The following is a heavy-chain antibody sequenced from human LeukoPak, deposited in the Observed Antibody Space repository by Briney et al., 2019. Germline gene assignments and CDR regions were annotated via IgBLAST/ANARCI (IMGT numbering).Heavy chain of an antibody. Sequence: LSGGSLRLSCAASGFTFRNFGMHWVRQAPGKGLEWVAFIRYDGSDKYYADSVKGRFTISRDISKNTLYLQMNSLRAEDTAVYYCAILYQDSWGQGTLVTVSS. CDR2: IRYDGSDK. J-gene: IGHJ4*02. CDR3: AILYQDS. V-gene: IGHV3-30*02. CDR1: GFTFRNFG. D-gene: IGHD3-16*01.